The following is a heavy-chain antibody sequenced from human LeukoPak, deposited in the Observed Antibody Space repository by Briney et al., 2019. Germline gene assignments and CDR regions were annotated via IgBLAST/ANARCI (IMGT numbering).Heavy chain of an antibody. J-gene: IGHJ3*02. D-gene: IGHD1-1*01. Sequence: TGGSLRLSCAASGFTFSSYAMSWVRQAPGKGLEWVSGISGSTGTTYYADSVKGRFTISRDNSKNTLYLQMNSLRTEDTAVYYCARPPSTTWIHDALDIWGQGTMVTVSS. CDR1: GFTFSSYA. CDR2: ISGSTGTT. CDR3: ARPPSTTWIHDALDI. V-gene: IGHV3-23*01.